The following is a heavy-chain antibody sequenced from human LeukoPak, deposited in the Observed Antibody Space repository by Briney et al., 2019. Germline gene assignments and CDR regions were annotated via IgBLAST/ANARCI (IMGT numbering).Heavy chain of an antibody. J-gene: IGHJ4*02. CDR1: GFTFSSYA. D-gene: IGHD6-13*01. CDR2: ISGSGGST. CDR3: AKKQGPRSSTWYIDY. Sequence: GGSLRLSCAASGFTFSSYAMSWVRQAPGKGLEWVSAISGSGGSTYYADPVKGRFTISRDNSKNTLYLQMNSLRAEDTAVYYCAKKQGPRSSTWYIDYWGQGTLVTVSS. V-gene: IGHV3-23*01.